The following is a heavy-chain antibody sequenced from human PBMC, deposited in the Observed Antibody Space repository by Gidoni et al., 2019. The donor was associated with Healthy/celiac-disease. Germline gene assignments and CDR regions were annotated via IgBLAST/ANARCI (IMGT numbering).Heavy chain of an antibody. CDR2: ISWNSGSI. D-gene: IGHD6-19*01. Sequence: EVQLVESGGGLVQPGRSLRLSCAASGFTFDDYAMHWVRQAPGKGLEWVSGISWNSGSIGYADSVKGRFTISRDNAKNSLYLQMNSLRAEDTALYYCAKGPGESGWLYYFDYWGQGTLVTVSS. CDR3: AKGPGESGWLYYFDY. CDR1: GFTFDDYA. J-gene: IGHJ4*02. V-gene: IGHV3-9*01.